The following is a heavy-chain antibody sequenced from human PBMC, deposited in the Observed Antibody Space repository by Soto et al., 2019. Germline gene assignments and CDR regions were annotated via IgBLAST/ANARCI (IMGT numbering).Heavy chain of an antibody. CDR2: IIPILGIA. D-gene: IGHD5-18*01. V-gene: IGHV1-69*08. CDR3: ARDPSYGPPHFDY. Sequence: QVQLVQSGAEVKKPGSSVKVSCKASGGTFSSYTISWVRQAPGQGLEWMGRIIPILGIANYAQKFQGRVTXTXDXXTSTAYMELSSLRSEDTAVYYCARDPSYGPPHFDYWGQGTLVTVSS. CDR1: GGTFSSYT. J-gene: IGHJ4*02.